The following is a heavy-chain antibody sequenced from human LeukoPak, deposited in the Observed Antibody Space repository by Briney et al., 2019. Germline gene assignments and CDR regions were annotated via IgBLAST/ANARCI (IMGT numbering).Heavy chain of an antibody. V-gene: IGHV1-46*01. J-gene: IGHJ4*02. CDR1: GYTFTSYY. CDR2: INPSGGST. CDR3: ARARFYGDPPNY. D-gene: IGHD4-17*01. Sequence: GASVKVSCKASGYTFTSYYMHWVRQAPGQGLEWMGIINPSGGSTSYAQKFQGRVTMTRDTSTSTVYMELSNLRPEDTAVYYCARARFYGDPPNYWGQGTLVTVSS.